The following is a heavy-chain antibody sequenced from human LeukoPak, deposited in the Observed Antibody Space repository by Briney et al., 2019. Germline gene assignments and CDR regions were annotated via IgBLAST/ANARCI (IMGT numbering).Heavy chain of an antibody. CDR3: AREGTAPFLLHFDWLLSDRRPLEPSQKREPGWFDP. CDR2: ISAYNGNT. V-gene: IGHV1-18*01. Sequence: ASVKVSCKASDYTFTSYGVSWVRQAPGQGLEWMGWISAYNGNTKYAQNLQGRVTMTTDTSTSTAYMELSSLRSEDTAVYYCAREGTAPFLLHFDWLLSDRRPLEPSQKREPGWFDPWGQGTLVTVSS. D-gene: IGHD3-9*01. J-gene: IGHJ5*02. CDR1: DYTFTSYG.